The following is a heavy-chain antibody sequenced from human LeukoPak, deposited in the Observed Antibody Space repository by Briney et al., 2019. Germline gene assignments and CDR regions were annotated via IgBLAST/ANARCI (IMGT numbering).Heavy chain of an antibody. CDR3: ARDLLSRFLEWLSGNYGMDV. J-gene: IGHJ6*02. Sequence: GGSLRLSCAASGFTFSSYAMHWVRQAPGKGLEWVAVISYDGSNKYYADPVKGRFTISRDNSKNTLYLQMNSLRAEDTAVYYCARDLLSRFLEWLSGNYGMDVWGQGTTVTVSS. CDR2: ISYDGSNK. D-gene: IGHD3-3*01. V-gene: IGHV3-30-3*01. CDR1: GFTFSSYA.